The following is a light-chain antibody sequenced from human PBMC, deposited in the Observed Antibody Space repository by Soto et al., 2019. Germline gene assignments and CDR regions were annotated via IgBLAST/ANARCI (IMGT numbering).Light chain of an antibody. CDR1: SSDVGNYKY. CDR2: EVS. V-gene: IGLV2-14*01. CDR3: FSYIPRITDWA. Sequence: QSALTQPASVSGSPGQSITISCTGTSSDVGNYKYVSWYQQHPGKAPKLMIYEVSNRPSGVSNRFSGSKSGNTASLTISGLQAEDETDYYCFSYIPRITDWAFGGGTKVTVL. J-gene: IGLJ3*02.